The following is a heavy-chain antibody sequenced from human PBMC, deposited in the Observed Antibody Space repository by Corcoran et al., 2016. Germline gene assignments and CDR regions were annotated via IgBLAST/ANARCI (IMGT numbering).Heavy chain of an antibody. CDR1: GGSISSSSCY. V-gene: IGHV4-39*01. D-gene: IGHD3-3*01. Sequence: QLQLTESGPGLVKPSDTLSLTCTVSGGSISSSSCYWGWIRKPPGTGLEWIGRIYYSGSTYYNPSLKSRVTLSVDTSKNQFSLKLSSVTAADSAVDYCLIYDGWCGYHDLDYWGQGTLVTVSS. CDR3: LIYDGWCGYHDLDY. J-gene: IGHJ4*02. CDR2: IYYSGST.